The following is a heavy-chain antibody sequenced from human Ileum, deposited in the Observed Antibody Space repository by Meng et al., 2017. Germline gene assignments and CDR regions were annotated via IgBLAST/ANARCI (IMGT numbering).Heavy chain of an antibody. CDR3: ARVVGYCSVGSCHSAY. D-gene: IGHD2-15*01. J-gene: IGHJ4*02. Sequence: QVQHVQCVCVLKEPGASVQVSCKASGYSFTSYAINWLRQAPGQGLEWMGWLNTNTGNPTYAQDFTGRFVFSLDTSVSTAYLQISSLESEDTAVYFCARVVGYCSVGSCHSAYWGQGTLVTVSS. CDR1: GYSFTSYA. V-gene: IGHV7-4-1*02. CDR2: LNTNTGNP.